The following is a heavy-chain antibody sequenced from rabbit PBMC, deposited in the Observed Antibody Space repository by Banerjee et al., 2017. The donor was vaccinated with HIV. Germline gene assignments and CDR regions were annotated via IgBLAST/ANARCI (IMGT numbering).Heavy chain of an antibody. D-gene: IGHD8-1*01. CDR3: ARGDAGYVGNGYDL. CDR1: GFSFSNKYV. V-gene: IGHV1S45*01. J-gene: IGHJ3*01. CDR2: INTSSGNT. Sequence: QEQLEESGGDLVKPEGSLTLTCTASGFSFSNKYVMCWVRQAPGKGLEWIACINTSSGNTDYASWAKGRFTISKTSSTTVTLQMTSLTAADTATYFCARGDAGYVGNGYDLWGQGTLVTVS.